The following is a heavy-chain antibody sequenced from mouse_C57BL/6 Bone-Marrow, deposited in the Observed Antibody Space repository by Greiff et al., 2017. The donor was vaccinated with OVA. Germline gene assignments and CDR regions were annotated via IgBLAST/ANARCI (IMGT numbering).Heavy chain of an antibody. Sequence: QVQLQQPGAELVMPGASMKLSCKASGYTFTSYWMHWVKQRPGQGLEWIGEIDPSDSYTNYNQKFKGKSTLTVDKSSSTAYMQLSSLTSEDSAVYYCARGGGVASYWDFDVWGTGTTVTVSS. D-gene: IGHD6-1*01. CDR1: GYTFTSYW. CDR3: ARGGGVASYWDFDV. V-gene: IGHV1-69*01. CDR2: IDPSDSYT. J-gene: IGHJ1*03.